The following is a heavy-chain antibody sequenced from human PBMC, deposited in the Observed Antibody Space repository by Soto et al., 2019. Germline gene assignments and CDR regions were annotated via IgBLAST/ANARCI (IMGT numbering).Heavy chain of an antibody. D-gene: IGHD4-4*01. Sequence: QGQLVETGGGVVQPGRSLRLSCVASGIVFGDYAMHWVRQAPGQALEWVALISYDGRKTSYVDSVKGPFTVARDKSTSNLFLHMNNLRPDGTAVYFCAKELGPDDDSQFEDYYDYGMDVWGQGTTVTVSS. CDR3: AKELGPDDDSQFEDYYDYGMDV. CDR2: ISYDGRKT. V-gene: IGHV3-30*18. CDR1: GIVFGDYA. J-gene: IGHJ6*02.